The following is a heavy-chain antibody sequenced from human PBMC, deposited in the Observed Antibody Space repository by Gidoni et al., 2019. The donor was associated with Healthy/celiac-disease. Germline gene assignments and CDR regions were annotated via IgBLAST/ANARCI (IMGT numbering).Heavy chain of an antibody. Sequence: EVPLVQSGAEAKKPGEALRISCKGSGYSFTSYWIVWVRQMPGKGLEWMGIISPGDSDTRYSPSFQGQVTISADKSISTAYLQWSSLKASDTAMYYCARRRSSGWSDAFDIWGQGTMVTGSS. J-gene: IGHJ3*02. V-gene: IGHV5-51*01. CDR3: ARRRSSGWSDAFDI. D-gene: IGHD6-19*01. CDR1: GYSFTSYW. CDR2: ISPGDSDT.